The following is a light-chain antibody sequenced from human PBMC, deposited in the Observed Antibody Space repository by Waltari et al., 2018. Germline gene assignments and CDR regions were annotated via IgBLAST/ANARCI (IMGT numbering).Light chain of an antibody. J-gene: IGLJ2*01. Sequence: QTALTQPASVSGSTGQSITISCNGSSSHMCASASFSWYQQHPGEAPKLIIYDVTHRPSGISNRFSGSKSGSAASLTISGLQAEDEADYYCSSYTNRILVFGGGTKLTVL. CDR2: DVT. V-gene: IGLV2-14*03. CDR1: SSHMCASAS. CDR3: SSYTNRILV.